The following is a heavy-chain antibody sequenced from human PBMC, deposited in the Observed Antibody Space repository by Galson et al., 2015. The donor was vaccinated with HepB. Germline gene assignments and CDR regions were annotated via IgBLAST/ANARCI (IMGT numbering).Heavy chain of an antibody. CDR3: ARDGSWGWFPGIAY. D-gene: IGHD2-15*01. CDR2: ISSSSSYI. Sequence: SLRLSCAASGFTFSSYSMNWVRQAPGKGLEWVSSISSSSSYIYYADSVKGRFTISRDNAKNSLYLQVNSLRAEDTAVYYCARDGSWGWFPGIAYWGQGTLVTVSS. V-gene: IGHV3-21*01. CDR1: GFTFSSYS. J-gene: IGHJ4*02.